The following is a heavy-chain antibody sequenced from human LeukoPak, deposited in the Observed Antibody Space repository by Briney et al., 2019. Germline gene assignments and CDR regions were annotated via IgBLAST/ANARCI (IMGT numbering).Heavy chain of an antibody. J-gene: IGHJ6*02. CDR1: GGSIIGYY. CDR3: ARVTYGSGRHDRYYYGMDV. V-gene: IGHV4-4*07. CDR2: IYTSGST. Sequence: SETLSLTCSVSGGSIIGYYWTWIRQPAGKGLEWIGRIYTSGSTNYNPSLKSRVTMSLDTSKNQFSLKLSSVTAADTAVYYCARVTYGSGRHDRYYYGMDVWGQGTTVTVSS. D-gene: IGHD3-10*01.